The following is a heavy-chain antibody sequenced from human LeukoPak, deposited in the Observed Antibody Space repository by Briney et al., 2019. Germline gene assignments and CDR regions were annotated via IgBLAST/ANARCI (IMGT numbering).Heavy chain of an antibody. CDR1: GYTFTSYG. CDR2: ISAYNGNT. D-gene: IGHD6-19*01. V-gene: IGHV1-18*01. J-gene: IGHJ5*02. Sequence: ASVKVSCKASGYTFTSYGISWVRQAPGQGLEWMGWISAYNGNTNYAQKLQGRVTMTTDTSTSTAYMELRSLGSDDTAVYYCARRVAGIYSVRGEYNWFDPWGQGTLVTVSS. CDR3: ARRVAGIYSVRGEYNWFDP.